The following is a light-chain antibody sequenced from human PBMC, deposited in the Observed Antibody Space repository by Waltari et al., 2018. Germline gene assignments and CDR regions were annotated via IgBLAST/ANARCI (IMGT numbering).Light chain of an antibody. J-gene: IGLJ2*01. Sequence: QSVLTQPPSASGTPGQRVTISCSGSTSNIGSYHVYWYQQLPGTAPKLLSYRNNQRPSGGPDRFSGSQSGTSASLAISGLRSVDETDYYCAAWDDSLSGPVFGGGTKLTVL. CDR3: AAWDDSLSGPV. CDR1: TSNIGSYH. V-gene: IGLV1-47*01. CDR2: RNN.